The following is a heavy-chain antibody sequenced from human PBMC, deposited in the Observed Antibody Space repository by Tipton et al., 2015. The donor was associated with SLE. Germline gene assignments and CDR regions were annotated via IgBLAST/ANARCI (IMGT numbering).Heavy chain of an antibody. D-gene: IGHD5-18*01. J-gene: IGHJ4*02. CDR3: AREADTAMARPSTADY. Sequence: GSLRLSCAASGFTFSSYGMHWVRQAPGKGLEWVAFIRYDGSNKYYADSVKGRFTISRDNSKNTLYLQMNSLRAEDTAVYYCAREADTAMARPSTADYWGQGTLVTVSS. CDR2: IRYDGSNK. CDR1: GFTFSSYG. V-gene: IGHV3-30*02.